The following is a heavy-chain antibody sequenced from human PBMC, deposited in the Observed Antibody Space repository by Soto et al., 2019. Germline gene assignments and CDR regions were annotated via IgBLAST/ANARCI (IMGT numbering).Heavy chain of an antibody. J-gene: IGHJ1*01. CDR2: IYYSGST. D-gene: IGHD3-16*02. V-gene: IGHV4-31*03. Sequence: SETLSLTCTVSGGSISSGGYYWSWIRQHPGKGLEWIGYIYYSGSTYYNPSLKSRVTISVDTSKNQFSLKLSSVTAADTAVYYCARVTDDYVWGSYRYTAPRGYFQHWGQGTLVTVSS. CDR3: ARVTDDYVWGSYRYTAPRGYFQH. CDR1: GGSISSGGYY.